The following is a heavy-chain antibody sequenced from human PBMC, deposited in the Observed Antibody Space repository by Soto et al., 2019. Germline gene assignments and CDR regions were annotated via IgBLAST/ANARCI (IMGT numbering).Heavy chain of an antibody. CDR3: ARGRGHHYYIMDV. V-gene: IGHV3-33*01. J-gene: IGHJ6*02. CDR2: IWYDGNDK. D-gene: IGHD3-16*01. CDR1: GFTFSSYG. Sequence: QVQLVESGGGVVQPGRSLRLSCAASGFTFSSYGMHWVRQAPGKGLEWVAVIWYDGNDKYYGDSVKGRFSVSRDTSKNTLYLQMNSLKVEDTAVFYCARGRGHHYYIMDVWGQGTTVTVSS.